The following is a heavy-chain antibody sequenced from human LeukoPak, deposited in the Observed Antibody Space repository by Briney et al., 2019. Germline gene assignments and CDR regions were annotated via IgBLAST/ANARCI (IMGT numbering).Heavy chain of an antibody. CDR1: GYSFIDYY. Sequence: ASVKVSCKTSGYSFIDYYMHWVRQAPGQGLEWMGWINPNSGGTNSAQKFQGRVTMTSDTSITTVYMEVSWLTSDDTAIYYCARADRLDGGPYLIGPWGQGNLVTVSS. J-gene: IGHJ5*02. D-gene: IGHD2-21*01. CDR2: INPNSGGT. V-gene: IGHV1-2*02. CDR3: ARADRLDGGPYLIGP.